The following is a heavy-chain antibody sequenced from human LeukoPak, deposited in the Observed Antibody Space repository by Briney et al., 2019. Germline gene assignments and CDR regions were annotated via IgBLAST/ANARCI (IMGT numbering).Heavy chain of an antibody. J-gene: IGHJ4*02. CDR3: AKARFGELNIDY. D-gene: IGHD3-10*01. CDR1: GFTFSGYS. V-gene: IGHV3-48*01. CDR2: ISYDTSTK. Sequence: GGSLRLSCEASGFTFSGYSMTWVRQTPGGGLEWVSYISYDTSTKYYSTSVKGRFTISRDNSKNTLYLQMNSLRAEDTAVYYCAKARFGELNIDYWGQGTLVTVSS.